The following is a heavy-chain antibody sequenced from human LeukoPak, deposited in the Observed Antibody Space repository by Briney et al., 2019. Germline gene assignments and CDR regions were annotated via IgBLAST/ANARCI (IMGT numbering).Heavy chain of an antibody. J-gene: IGHJ1*01. V-gene: IGHV1-2*02. CDR1: GYTFTGYY. CDR3: ARADMSIVVVPAATGDEYFQR. Sequence: ASVKVSCKASGYTFTGYYMHWVRQAPGQGLEWMGWINPNSGGTNYAQKFQGRVTMTRDTSISTAYMELSRLRSDDTAVYYCARADMSIVVVPAATGDEYFQRWGQGTLVTVSS. CDR2: INPNSGGT. D-gene: IGHD2-2*01.